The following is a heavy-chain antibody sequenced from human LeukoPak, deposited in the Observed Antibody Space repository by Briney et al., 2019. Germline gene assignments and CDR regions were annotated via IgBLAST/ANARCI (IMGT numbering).Heavy chain of an antibody. Sequence: GESLKISRKGSGYSFPTYWIGWVRQMPGKGLEWMGVIYPADSDTRYSPSFQGQVTISADKSISTAYLQWSSLKASDTAMYYCARQFKMVTTYDYWGQGTLVTVSS. CDR2: IYPADSDT. V-gene: IGHV5-51*01. CDR3: ARQFKMVTTYDY. CDR1: GYSFPTYW. D-gene: IGHD4-11*01. J-gene: IGHJ4*02.